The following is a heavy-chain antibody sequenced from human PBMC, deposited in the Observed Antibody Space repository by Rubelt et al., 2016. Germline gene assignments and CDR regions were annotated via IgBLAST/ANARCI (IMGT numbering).Heavy chain of an antibody. V-gene: IGHV3-21*01. Sequence: EVQLVESGGNLVQPGESLRLSCEGSGFTFSSYSMDWIRQAPGKGLEWVSTIVYSGNDQFYADSVKGRFTISRDNAKNALYLQRNSLRVEDTAGDDCVRDSNCRGGNGDYYFYMDVWGKGTTVTVSS. CDR1: GFTFSSYS. CDR2: IVYSGNDQ. CDR3: VRDSNCRGGNGDYYFYMDV. D-gene: IGHD2-15*01. J-gene: IGHJ6*03.